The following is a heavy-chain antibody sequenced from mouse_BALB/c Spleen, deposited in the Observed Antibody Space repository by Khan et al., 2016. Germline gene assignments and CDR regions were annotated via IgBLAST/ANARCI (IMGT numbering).Heavy chain of an antibody. Sequence: MQLEESGAELVKPGASVKLSCTASGFNIKDTYMHWVKQRPEQGLEWIGRIDPANGNTKYDPKFQGKATITADTSSNTAYLQLSSLTSEDTAVYYCARSHYDYDVGFAYWGQGTLVTVSA. D-gene: IGHD2-4*01. J-gene: IGHJ3*01. V-gene: IGHV14-3*02. CDR3: ARSHYDYDVGFAY. CDR2: IDPANGNT. CDR1: GFNIKDTY.